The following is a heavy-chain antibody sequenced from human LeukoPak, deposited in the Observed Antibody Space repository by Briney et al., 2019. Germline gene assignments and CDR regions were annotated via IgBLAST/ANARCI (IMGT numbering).Heavy chain of an antibody. CDR3: AKGARFLEWQYYFDY. CDR2: ISYDGSNK. J-gene: IGHJ4*02. D-gene: IGHD3-3*01. Sequence: SLRLSCAASGFTFSSYGMHWVRQAPGKGLEWVAVISYDGSNKYYADSVKGRFTISRDNSKNTLYLQMNSLRAEDTAVYYCAKGARFLEWQYYFDYWGQGTLVTVSS. CDR1: GFTFSSYG. V-gene: IGHV3-30*18.